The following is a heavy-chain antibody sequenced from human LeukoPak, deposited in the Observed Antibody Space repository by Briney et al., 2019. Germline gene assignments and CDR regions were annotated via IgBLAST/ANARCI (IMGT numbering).Heavy chain of an antibody. V-gene: IGHV3-30*04. D-gene: IGHD3-22*01. CDR1: GFTSSSYA. CDR2: ISYDGSNK. J-gene: IGHJ4*02. CDR3: ARDSGYYDSNGYLDY. Sequence: GGSLRLSCAASGFTSSSYAMHWVRQAPGKGLEWVAVISYDGSNKYYADSVKGRFTISRDNSKNTLYLQMNSLRAEDTAVYYCARDSGYYDSNGYLDYWGQGTLVTVSS.